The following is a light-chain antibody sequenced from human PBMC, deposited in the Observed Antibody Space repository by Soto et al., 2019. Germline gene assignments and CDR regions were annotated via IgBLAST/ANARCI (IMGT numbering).Light chain of an antibody. Sequence: EIVMTPSPATLSVSPGEGANLSCRASQGIGDTLAWYQQKPGQTPRLLIYDTSIRATGVPARFSGSRSGAEFTLTISSLQSEDFGTYYCQQYKDWPPLTFGGGTKVDIK. V-gene: IGKV3-15*01. CDR3: QQYKDWPPLT. CDR1: QGIGDT. CDR2: DTS. J-gene: IGKJ4*01.